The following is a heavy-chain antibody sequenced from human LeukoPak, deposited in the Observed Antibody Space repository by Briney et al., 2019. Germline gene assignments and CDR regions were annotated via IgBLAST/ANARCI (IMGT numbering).Heavy chain of an antibody. J-gene: IGHJ4*02. V-gene: IGHV3-53*01. Sequence: GGSLRLSCAASGFSVSSNYMSWVRQAPGKGLEWVSVIYSGGSTYYADSVKGRFTISRDNSKNTLYLEMNSLRVEDTAVYYCARGYGSGSYPSYYFDYWGQGTLVTVSS. CDR2: IYSGGST. D-gene: IGHD3-10*01. CDR3: ARGYGSGSYPSYYFDY. CDR1: GFSVSSNY.